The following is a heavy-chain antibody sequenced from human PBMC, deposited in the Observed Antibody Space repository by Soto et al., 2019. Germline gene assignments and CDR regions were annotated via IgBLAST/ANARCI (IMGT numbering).Heavy chain of an antibody. CDR3: AKDKSGYDSIGYDAFDI. J-gene: IGHJ3*02. Sequence: GGSLRLSCAASGFTFDDYAMHWVRQAPGKGLEWVSGISWNSGSIGYADSVKGRFTISRDNAKNSLYLQMNSLRAEDTALYYCAKDKSGYDSIGYDAFDIWGQGTMVTVSS. D-gene: IGHD5-12*01. CDR2: ISWNSGSI. CDR1: GFTFDDYA. V-gene: IGHV3-9*01.